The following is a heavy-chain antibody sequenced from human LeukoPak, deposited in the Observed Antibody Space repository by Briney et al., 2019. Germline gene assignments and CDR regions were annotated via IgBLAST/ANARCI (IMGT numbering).Heavy chain of an antibody. CDR3: ARSPTYYYMDV. CDR1: GFTFSNYV. J-gene: IGHJ6*03. Sequence: GESLRLSCEASGFTFSNYVIHWVRQAPGKGLEWLAVISYDGTNKYYTDSVKGRFTISRDHSKTTVDLQMDSLGGADTAVYHCARSPTYYYMDVWGKGTTVTVSS. CDR2: ISYDGTNK. V-gene: IGHV3-30-3*01.